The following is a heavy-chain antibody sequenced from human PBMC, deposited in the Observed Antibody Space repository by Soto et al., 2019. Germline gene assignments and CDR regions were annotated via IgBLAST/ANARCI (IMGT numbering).Heavy chain of an antibody. D-gene: IGHD3-3*01. Sequence: GVSLRLSCAASGFTFSSYWMHWVRQAPGKGLVWVSRINSDGSSTSYADSVKGRFTISRDNAKNTLYLQMNSLRAEDTAVYYCARDSKGNHYDFWSGYYYYMDVWGKGTTVTVSS. CDR3: ARDSKGNHYDFWSGYYYYMDV. J-gene: IGHJ6*03. V-gene: IGHV3-74*01. CDR2: INSDGSST. CDR1: GFTFSSYW.